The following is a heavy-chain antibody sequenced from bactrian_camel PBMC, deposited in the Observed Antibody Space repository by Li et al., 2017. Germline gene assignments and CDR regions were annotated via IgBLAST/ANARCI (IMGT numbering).Heavy chain of an antibody. CDR1: TSIYSSCG. CDR3: ARELGDVWSLAY. D-gene: IGHD1*01. J-gene: IGHJ4*01. CDR2: IRLDGTT. V-gene: IGHV3S57*01. Sequence: VQLVESGGGSVQAGESLKLSCTASTSIYSSCGMAWYRQASGGERMLVSSIRLDGTTYVAGYLEGRFTISQDSAKNTAYLQMNSLKSDDTAIYYCARELGDVWSLAYWGQGTQVTVS.